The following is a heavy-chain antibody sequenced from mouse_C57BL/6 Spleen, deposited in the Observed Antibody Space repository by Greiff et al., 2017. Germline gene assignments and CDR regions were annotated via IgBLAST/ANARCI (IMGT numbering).Heavy chain of an antibody. V-gene: IGHV1-69*01. CDR1: GYTFTSYW. J-gene: IGHJ2*01. D-gene: IGHD2-2*01. Sequence: QVQLKQPGAELVMPGASVKLSCKASGYTFTSYWMHWVKQRPGQGLEWIGEIDPSDSYTNYNQKFKGKSTLTVDKSSSTAYMQLSSLTSEDSAVYYCARGMVTSYFDYWGQGTTLTVSS. CDR2: IDPSDSYT. CDR3: ARGMVTSYFDY.